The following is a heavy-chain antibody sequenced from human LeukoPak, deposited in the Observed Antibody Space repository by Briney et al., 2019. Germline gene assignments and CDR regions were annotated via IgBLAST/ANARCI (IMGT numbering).Heavy chain of an antibody. CDR2: IYYSGST. V-gene: IGHV4-59*01. D-gene: IGHD6-13*01. CDR3: ARTYSSSWYIGAFDI. J-gene: IGHJ3*02. CDR1: GGSISSYY. Sequence: SETLSLTCTVSGGSISSYYWSWIRQPPGKGLEWIGYIYYSGSTNYNPSLKSRVSISVDTSKNQFSLKLSSVTAADTAVYYCARTYSSSWYIGAFDIWGQGTMVTVSS.